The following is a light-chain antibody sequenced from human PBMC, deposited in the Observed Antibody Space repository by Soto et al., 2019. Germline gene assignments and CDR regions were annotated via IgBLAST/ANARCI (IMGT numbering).Light chain of an antibody. J-gene: IGLJ2*01. CDR2: DVT. V-gene: IGLV2-14*01. CDR3: SSYTSSNSLVV. CDR1: SSDIGGYNY. Sequence: QPVLTQPASVSESPGQSITIPCTGTSSDIGGYNYVSWYQQYPGKAPKLMIYDVTNRPSGVSNRFSGSKSGNTASLTISGLQAEDEANYYCSSYTSSNSLVVFGGGTKLTVL.